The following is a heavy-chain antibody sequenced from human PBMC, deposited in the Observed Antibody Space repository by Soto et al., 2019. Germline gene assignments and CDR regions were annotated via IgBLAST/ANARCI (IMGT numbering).Heavy chain of an antibody. Sequence: QVQLVQSGAEVKKPGSSVKVSCKASGGTFSSYAISWVRQAPGQGLEWMGGIIPIFGTANYAQQFQGRVRITADESTSTAYRELSSLRSDDTAVYYCARESRYCSGGSCYFLPDIDYWGQGTLVTVSS. J-gene: IGHJ4*02. V-gene: IGHV1-69*12. CDR1: GGTFSSYA. CDR2: IIPIFGTA. CDR3: ARESRYCSGGSCYFLPDIDY. D-gene: IGHD2-15*01.